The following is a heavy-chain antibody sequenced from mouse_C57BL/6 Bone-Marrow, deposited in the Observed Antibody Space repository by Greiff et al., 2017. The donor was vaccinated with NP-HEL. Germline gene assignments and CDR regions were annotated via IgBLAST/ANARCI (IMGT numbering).Heavy chain of an antibody. CDR1: GYTFTSYW. CDR3: TPVRGPYWYFDV. J-gene: IGHJ1*03. V-gene: IGHV1-5*01. Sequence: EVQLQQSGTVLARPGASVKMSCKTSGYTFTSYWMHWVKQRPGQGLEWIGAIYPGNGDTSYNQKFKGKAKLTAVTSASTAYMELSSLTNEDSAVDYCTPVRGPYWYFDVWGTGTTGTVTA. D-gene: IGHD2-14*01. CDR2: IYPGNGDT.